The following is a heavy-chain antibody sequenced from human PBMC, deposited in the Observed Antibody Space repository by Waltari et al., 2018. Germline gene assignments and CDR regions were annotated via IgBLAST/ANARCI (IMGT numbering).Heavy chain of an antibody. Sequence: QVQLQESGPGLVKPSETLSLTCTVPGGPISSYYWSWIRQPPGKGLEWIGYIYTSGRTNYNPSRKSRVTISVDTSKNQFSLKLSSVTAADTAVYYCARGGSFKFDAFDIWGQGTMVTVSS. J-gene: IGHJ3*02. CDR1: GGPISSYY. CDR3: ARGGSFKFDAFDI. D-gene: IGHD6-13*01. CDR2: IYTSGRT. V-gene: IGHV4-4*09.